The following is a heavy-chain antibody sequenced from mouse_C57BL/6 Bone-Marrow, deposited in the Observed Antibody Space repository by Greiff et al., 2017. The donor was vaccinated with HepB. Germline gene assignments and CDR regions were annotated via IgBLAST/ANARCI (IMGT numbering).Heavy chain of an antibody. D-gene: IGHD1-1*01. CDR2: IDPSDSYT. J-gene: IGHJ2*01. Sequence: QVQLQHPGAELVKPGASVKLSCKASGYTFTSYWMQWVKQRPGQGLEWIGEIDPSDSYTNYNQKFKGKATLTVDTSSSTAYMQLSSLTSEDSAVYYCARDGSITTVVATNFDYWGQGTTLTVSS. V-gene: IGHV1-50*01. CDR3: ARDGSITTVVATNFDY. CDR1: GYTFTSYW.